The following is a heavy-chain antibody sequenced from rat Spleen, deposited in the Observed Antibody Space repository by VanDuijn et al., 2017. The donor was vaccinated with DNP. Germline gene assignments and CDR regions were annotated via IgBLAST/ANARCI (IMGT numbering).Heavy chain of an antibody. CDR3: VRWNSGHFDY. CDR1: GLTFSNYG. V-gene: IGHV5-19*01. D-gene: IGHD4-3*01. J-gene: IGHJ2*01. CDR2: ISPSGRST. Sequence: EVQLVESGGDLVQPGRSLKLSCAVSGLTFSNYGMHWIRQAPTKGLEWVASISPSGRSTYYRDSVKGRFTISRDNAKSTLYLQMNSLRSEDMATYYCVRWNSGHFDYWGQGVMVTVSS.